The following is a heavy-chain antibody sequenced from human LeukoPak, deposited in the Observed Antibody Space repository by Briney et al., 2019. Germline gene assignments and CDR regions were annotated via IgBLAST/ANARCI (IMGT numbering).Heavy chain of an antibody. D-gene: IGHD3-10*01. V-gene: IGHV4-39*01. CDR1: GGSISDNDYS. Sequence: SETLSLTCNVSGGSISDNDYSWDWIRQPPGKGLEWMGCIHYSGTSYSNPSLKSRISISVDTSKSQFSLKLRSVTAADTAVYYCARRCYFVSGSYYPFDFWGQGTLVTVSS. J-gene: IGHJ4*02. CDR2: IHYSGTS. CDR3: ARRCYFVSGSYYPFDF.